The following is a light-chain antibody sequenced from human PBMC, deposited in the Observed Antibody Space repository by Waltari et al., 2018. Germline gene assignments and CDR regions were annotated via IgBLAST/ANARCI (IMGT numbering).Light chain of an antibody. V-gene: IGKV1-39*01. CDR1: KSIRTY. CDR2: SAS. Sequence: DIQMPQSPSSLSASVGGIVAITWRPSKSIRTYVNWYQQKPGKAPKLLIYSASTLQSGVPSRFSGSGSGTDFTLTISSLQPEDFATYFCQQNYGAPPTFGQGTRLEI. J-gene: IGKJ5*01. CDR3: QQNYGAPPT.